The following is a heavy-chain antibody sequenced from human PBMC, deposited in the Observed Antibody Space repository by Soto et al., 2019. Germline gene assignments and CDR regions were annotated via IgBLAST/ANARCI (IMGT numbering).Heavy chain of an antibody. CDR2: IIPITETP. V-gene: IGHV1-69*06. D-gene: IGHD3-10*01. Sequence: QVQLVQSGAEVKKPGSSVRVSCKVSGGTFSSHAINWLRQAPGQGLEWMGVIIPITETPNNAEKFQGRVTITADKSTTTVYMELSSLTFDDTDVYFCARGNKGPGHYGPGSQGWYGPWGQGTLVTVSS. CDR3: ARGNKGPGHYGPGSQGWYGP. J-gene: IGHJ5*02. CDR1: GGTFSSHA.